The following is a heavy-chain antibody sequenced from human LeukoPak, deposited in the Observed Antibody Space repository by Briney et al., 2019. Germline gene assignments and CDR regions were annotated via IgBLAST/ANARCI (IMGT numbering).Heavy chain of an antibody. J-gene: IGHJ4*02. CDR3: AREGGYDILTGYQDY. CDR1: GYIFTTYF. Sequence: ASVKVSCKASGYIFTTYFIHWVRQAPGQGLEWMGWINPNNGDTNYVQKFQGRVTMTKDTSISTAYMELARLRSDDTAVYYCAREGGYDILTGYQDYWGQGTLVTVSS. D-gene: IGHD3-9*01. V-gene: IGHV1-2*02. CDR2: INPNNGDT.